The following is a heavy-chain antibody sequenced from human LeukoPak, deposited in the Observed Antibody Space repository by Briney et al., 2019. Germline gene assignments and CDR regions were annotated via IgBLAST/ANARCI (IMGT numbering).Heavy chain of an antibody. V-gene: IGHV4-61*02. J-gene: IGHJ2*01. D-gene: IGHD5-24*01. Sequence: SQTLCLTCAVSGGSITGGSYYWSWIRQPAGNGLEWIGCIYTSGSTNYTPSRKGRITISVDTSTNQFSLKLSSVTAAATAVYSCARDGGRDGYNWDFDLWGRGTLVTVSS. CDR3: ARDGGRDGYNWDFDL. CDR2: IYTSGST. CDR1: GGSITGGSYY.